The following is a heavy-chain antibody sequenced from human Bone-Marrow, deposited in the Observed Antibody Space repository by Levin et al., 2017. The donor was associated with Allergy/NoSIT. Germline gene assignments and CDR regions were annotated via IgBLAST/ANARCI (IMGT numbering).Heavy chain of an antibody. D-gene: IGHD5-18*01. J-gene: IGHJ4*02. CDR2: INSDGSST. Sequence: GGSLRLSCAASGFTFSSYWMHWVRQAPGKGLVWVSRINSDGSSTSYADSVKGRFTISRDNAKNTLYLQMNSLRAEDTAVYYCARAPPIYVDTAMATQFDYWGQGTLVTVSS. V-gene: IGHV3-74*01. CDR3: ARAPPIYVDTAMATQFDY. CDR1: GFTFSSYW.